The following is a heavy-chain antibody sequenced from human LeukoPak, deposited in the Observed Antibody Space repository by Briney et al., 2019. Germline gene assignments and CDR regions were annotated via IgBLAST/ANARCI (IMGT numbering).Heavy chain of an antibody. D-gene: IGHD3-9*01. CDR2: INSDGRSS. J-gene: IGHJ4*02. V-gene: IGHV3-74*01. CDR1: GFTFSRYW. CDR3: VRGADTGYSSDS. Sequence: GGSLRLSCVASGFTFSRYWMHWVRQAPGKGLVWVSRINSDGRSSNYADSVKGRFSISRDNAENTLYLQMNSLRVEDTAVYYCVRGADTGYSSDSWGQGTLVTVSS.